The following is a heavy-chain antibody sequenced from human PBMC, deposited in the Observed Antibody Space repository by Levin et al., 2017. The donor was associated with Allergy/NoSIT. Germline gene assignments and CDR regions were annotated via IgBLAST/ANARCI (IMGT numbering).Heavy chain of an antibody. CDR3: SSDLTFYYDTSGYYPFDY. Sequence: GGSLRLSCAASGFTFSTCSMNWVRQAPGKGLEWVSSISTDSYYIHYADSVKGRFTISRDNAKNSLYLQMNSLRAEDTAVYYCSSDLTFYYDTSGYYPFDYWGQGTLVTVSS. D-gene: IGHD3-22*01. CDR2: ISTDSYYI. V-gene: IGHV3-21*01. CDR1: GFTFSTCS. J-gene: IGHJ4*02.